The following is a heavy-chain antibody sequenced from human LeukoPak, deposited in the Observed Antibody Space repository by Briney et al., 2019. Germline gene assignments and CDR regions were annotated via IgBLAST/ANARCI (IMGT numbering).Heavy chain of an antibody. CDR3: TGHHQAYSRTY. Sequence: GGSLRLSCAASGFTFSSYWMHWVRQAPGKGLVWVSRISTDASSTTYADSVKGRFTIYRDNEKDTLYLQMNSLRAEDTAVYYCTGHHQAYSRTYWGQGTLVTVSS. V-gene: IGHV3-74*01. D-gene: IGHD6-13*01. CDR1: GFTFSSYW. J-gene: IGHJ4*02. CDR2: ISTDASST.